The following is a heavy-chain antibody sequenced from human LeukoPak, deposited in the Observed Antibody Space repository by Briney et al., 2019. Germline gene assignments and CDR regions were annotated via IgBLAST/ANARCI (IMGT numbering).Heavy chain of an antibody. J-gene: IGHJ4*02. V-gene: IGHV1-69*05. D-gene: IGHD6-19*01. CDR1: GGTFSSYA. CDR3: ARDLKRGYSSGRYSWGTGSSNDY. CDR2: IIPIFGTA. Sequence: SVKVSCKASGGTFSSYAISWVRQAPGQGLEWMGGIIPIFGTANYAQKLQGRVTMTTDTSTSTAYMELRSLRSDDTAVYYCARDLKRGYSSGRYSWGTGSSNDYWGQGTLVTVSS.